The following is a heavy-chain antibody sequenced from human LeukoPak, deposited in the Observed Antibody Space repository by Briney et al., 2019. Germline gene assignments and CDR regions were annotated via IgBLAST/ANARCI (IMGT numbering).Heavy chain of an antibody. V-gene: IGHV3-48*03. CDR1: GFTFSSYE. D-gene: IGHD4-17*01. J-gene: IGHJ4*02. CDR2: ISNGGSSI. Sequence: PGGSLRLSCAASGFTFSSYEINWVRRAPGKGPEWVSYISNGGSSIYYADSVKGRFTISRDNAKSSVYLQMNSLRVEDTAVYYCARDHGDYQFDYWGQGTLVTVSS. CDR3: ARDHGDYQFDY.